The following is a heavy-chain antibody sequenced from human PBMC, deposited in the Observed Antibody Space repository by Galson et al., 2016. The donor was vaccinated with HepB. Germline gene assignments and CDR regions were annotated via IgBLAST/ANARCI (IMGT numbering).Heavy chain of an antibody. CDR2: VYHSGST. Sequence: ETLSLTCTVSGDSISHNYWSWIRQPPGKALEWIGYVYHSGSTNYNPSPKSRVTILVDSSKNQFSLNLNSVTAADTAVYYCARGLTVRHVDSWGQGTLVTVSS. D-gene: IGHD1-20*01. J-gene: IGHJ4*02. CDR1: GDSISHNY. CDR3: ARGLTVRHVDS. V-gene: IGHV4-59*01.